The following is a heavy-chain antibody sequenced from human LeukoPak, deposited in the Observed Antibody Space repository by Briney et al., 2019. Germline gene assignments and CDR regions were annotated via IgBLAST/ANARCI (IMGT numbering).Heavy chain of an antibody. J-gene: IGHJ4*02. Sequence: PGRSLRLSCAASGFTFSSYAMHWVRQAPGKGLEWVAVISYDGSNKYYADSVKGRFTISRDNSKNTLYLQMNSLRAEDTAVYYCARVRKEYQLLLFDYWGQGTLVTVSS. D-gene: IGHD2-2*01. CDR1: GFTFSSYA. CDR3: ARVRKEYQLLLFDY. V-gene: IGHV3-30*14. CDR2: ISYDGSNK.